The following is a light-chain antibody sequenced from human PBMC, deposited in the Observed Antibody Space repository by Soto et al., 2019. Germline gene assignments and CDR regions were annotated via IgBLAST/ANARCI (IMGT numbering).Light chain of an antibody. J-gene: IGKJ3*01. CDR1: QSVSGN. Sequence: EIVMTQSPATLSVSPGQRATLSCRASQSVSGNLAWYQQKPGQAPRLLIYAASTRATGIPARFSGSGSGTEFTLTISSLQSEDFAVYYCQQYNNWPPITFGPGTKVDIK. CDR3: QQYNNWPPIT. CDR2: AAS. V-gene: IGKV3-15*01.